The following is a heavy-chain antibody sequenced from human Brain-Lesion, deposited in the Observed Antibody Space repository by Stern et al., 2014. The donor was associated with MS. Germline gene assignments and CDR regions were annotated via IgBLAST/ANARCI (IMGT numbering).Heavy chain of an antibody. CDR1: GNTFTNRY. D-gene: IGHD4-17*01. V-gene: IGHV1-45*02. CDR2: ITPFTGNN. CDR3: AEGGSYGFVY. Sequence: QLVESGAEVKKTGSSVKVSCQASGNTFTNRYLHWVRQAPGQALEWMGWITPFTGNNNYAQNFQDRVTITMDRSMSTAYMDLSSLRSDDTAIYFCAEGGSYGFVYWGQGTLVTVSS. J-gene: IGHJ4*02.